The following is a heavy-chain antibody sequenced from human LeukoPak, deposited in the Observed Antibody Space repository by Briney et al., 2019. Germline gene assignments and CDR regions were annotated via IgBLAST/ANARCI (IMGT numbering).Heavy chain of an antibody. Sequence: GGSLRLSCAASGFTFSSYGMHWVRQAPGKGLEWVAFIRYDGSNKYYADSVKGRFTISRDNSKNTLYLQMNSLRVEDTAVYYCAKDHYYGSGSYYNDNYMDVWGKGPTVTISS. V-gene: IGHV3-30*02. D-gene: IGHD3-10*01. CDR1: GFTFSSYG. CDR2: IRYDGSNK. J-gene: IGHJ6*03. CDR3: AKDHYYGSGSYYNDNYMDV.